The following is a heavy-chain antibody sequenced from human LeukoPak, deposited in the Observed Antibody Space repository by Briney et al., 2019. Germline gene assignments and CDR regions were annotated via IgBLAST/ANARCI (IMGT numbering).Heavy chain of an antibody. D-gene: IGHD3-10*01. CDR2: MNHSGST. CDR1: GGSISSAAYY. Sequence: PSETLSLTCTVSGGSISSAAYYWSWIRQPPGKGLEWIGEMNHSGSTNYNPSLKSRVTISVDTAKNQFSLKLSSVTAADTAVYYCARDPGYYGSGTRGAFDYWGQGTLVTVSS. J-gene: IGHJ4*02. V-gene: IGHV4-39*07. CDR3: ARDPGYYGSGTRGAFDY.